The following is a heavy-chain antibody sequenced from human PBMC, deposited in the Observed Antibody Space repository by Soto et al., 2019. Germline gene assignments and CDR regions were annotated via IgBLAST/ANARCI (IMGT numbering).Heavy chain of an antibody. V-gene: IGHV4-39*07. J-gene: IGHJ4*02. CDR1: GGSISSSSYY. CDR2: IYYSGST. D-gene: IGHD4-17*01. Sequence: PSETLSLTCTVSGGSISSSSYYWGWIRQPPGKGLEWIGSIYYSGSTYYNPSLKSRVTISVDTSKNQFSLRLTSATAADTAVYYCAKHTTLTSIFDSWGQGTLVTVSS. CDR3: AKHTTLTSIFDS.